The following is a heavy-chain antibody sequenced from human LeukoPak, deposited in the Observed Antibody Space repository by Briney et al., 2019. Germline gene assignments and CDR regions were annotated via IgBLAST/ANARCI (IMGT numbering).Heavy chain of an antibody. D-gene: IGHD2-15*01. J-gene: IGHJ3*02. Sequence: ASVKVSCKASGYTFTSYYMHWVRQAPGQGLEWMGIINPTTGDTTYAQKFQGRLTMTRDMSTSTVYMELSSLTSEDAAVFYCARYGFSAVWQGGWHAFDIWGQGTVVTVSS. CDR1: GYTFTSYY. CDR2: INPTTGDT. CDR3: ARYGFSAVWQGGWHAFDI. V-gene: IGHV1-46*01.